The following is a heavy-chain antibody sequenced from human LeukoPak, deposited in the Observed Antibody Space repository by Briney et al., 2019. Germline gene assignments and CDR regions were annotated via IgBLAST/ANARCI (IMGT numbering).Heavy chain of an antibody. Sequence: SETLSLTCTVSGGSISSYYWSWIRQPPGKGLEWIGYIYYSGSTNYNPSLKSRVTISVDTSKNQFSLKLSSVTAADTAVYYCARREYSSSWYGTNWFDPWGQGTLVAVSS. V-gene: IGHV4-59*12. CDR3: ARREYSSSWYGTNWFDP. J-gene: IGHJ5*02. CDR2: IYYSGST. CDR1: GGSISSYY. D-gene: IGHD6-13*01.